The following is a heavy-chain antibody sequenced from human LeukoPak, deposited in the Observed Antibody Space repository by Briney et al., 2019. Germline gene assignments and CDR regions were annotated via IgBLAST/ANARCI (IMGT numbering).Heavy chain of an antibody. D-gene: IGHD2-2*01. Sequence: GGSLRLSCAASGFTFSSHAMSWVRQAPGKGLEWVSAISGSGGSTYYADSVKGRFTISRDNSKNTLFLQTNSLRAEDTAVYFCVRGYCSSTSCLSRFADYWGQGTLVTVSS. CDR1: GFTFSSHA. CDR2: ISGSGGST. CDR3: VRGYCSSTSCLSRFADY. V-gene: IGHV3-23*01. J-gene: IGHJ4*02.